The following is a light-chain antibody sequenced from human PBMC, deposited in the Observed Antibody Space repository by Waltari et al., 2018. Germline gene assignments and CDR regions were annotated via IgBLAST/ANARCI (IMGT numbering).Light chain of an antibody. V-gene: IGLV1-51*01. Sequence: QSVLTQPPSVSAAPRQKVTISCSGDSSNIGHNYLSWYQQVSGTAPKLLIYDNDKRPSGIPDRFSGSKSGTSATLDITGLQTGDEADYYCGTWDSSLSAEVFGGGTKLTVL. CDR1: SSNIGHNY. J-gene: IGLJ2*01. CDR2: DND. CDR3: GTWDSSLSAEV.